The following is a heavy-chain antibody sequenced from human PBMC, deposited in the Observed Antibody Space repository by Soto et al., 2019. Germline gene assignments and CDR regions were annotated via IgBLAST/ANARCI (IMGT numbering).Heavy chain of an antibody. CDR2: ISSSSSYI. CDR1: GFTFSSYS. J-gene: IGHJ6*02. D-gene: IGHD6-13*01. CDR3: AREILSSSWEYYYYYGMDV. V-gene: IGHV3-21*01. Sequence: EVQLVESGGGLVKPGESLRLSCAASGFTFSSYSMNWVRQAPGQGLEWVSSISSSSSYIYYADSVKGRFTISRDNAKNSLDLQMNSLRAEDIAVYYCAREILSSSWEYYYYYGMDVWGQGTTVTVSS.